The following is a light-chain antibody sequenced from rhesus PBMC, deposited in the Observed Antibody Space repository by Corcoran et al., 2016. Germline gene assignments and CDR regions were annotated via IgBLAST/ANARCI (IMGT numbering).Light chain of an antibody. Sequence: ETLVTQSPATLSLSPGERATLSCRASQSVGSFLAWYQQKPGQPPRLLIYGASSRAPGIPDRFSASGSGTDFTLTISSLEHEEGGVYYCKQSSNVWTFGQGTKVEIK. CDR2: GAS. CDR1: QSVGSF. J-gene: IGKJ1*01. V-gene: IGKV3-24*04. CDR3: KQSSNVWT.